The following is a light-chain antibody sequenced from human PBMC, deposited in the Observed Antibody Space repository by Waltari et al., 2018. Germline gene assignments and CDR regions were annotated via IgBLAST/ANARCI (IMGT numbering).Light chain of an antibody. CDR3: SLYMGSGIWV. V-gene: IGLV8-61*01. CDR2: KGS. Sequence: QTVVTQEPSLSVSPGGTVTLTCALTSGSVSTTSYATWYQQTPGQPPRTLVYKGSSRSSGCPDRFSGSVLGNTAALTITGAQADDEANYYCSLYMGSGIWVFGGGTKLTVL. CDR1: SGSVSTTSY. J-gene: IGLJ3*02.